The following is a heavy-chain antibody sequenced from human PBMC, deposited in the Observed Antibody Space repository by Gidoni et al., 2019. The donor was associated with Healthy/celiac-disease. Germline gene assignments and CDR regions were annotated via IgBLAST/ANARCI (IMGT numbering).Heavy chain of an antibody. V-gene: IGHV3-33*08. CDR3: AGERGGCSTSSYYLGYYYYYLDF. J-gene: IGHJ6*03. CDR1: GFPYRSHG. Sequence: VELVEAGGGVVQHGRSPRLSCAASGFPYRSHGLGPAGQAPGKGLEGVVIILDDGSNKYYADFVKGLFTISNDNSKNTLYLQMNILSAEETAFYYCAGERGGCSTSSYYLGYYYYYLDFWGKGTTVTVSS. D-gene: IGHD2-2*01. CDR2: ILDDGSNK.